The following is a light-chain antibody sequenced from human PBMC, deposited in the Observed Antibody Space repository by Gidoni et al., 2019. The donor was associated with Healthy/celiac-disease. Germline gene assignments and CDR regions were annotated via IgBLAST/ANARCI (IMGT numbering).Light chain of an antibody. J-gene: IGLJ1*01. CDR3: QSADSSGTYV. V-gene: IGLV3-25*03. CDR2: NDS. Sequence: SYELTKTRSVSGSPGQTARITCSGDALQKQYAYWYQQKPGQAPLLVIYNDSERPSGIPERFSGSSSGTTVTLTISGVQAEDEADYYCQSADSSGTYVFGTGTKVTVL. CDR1: ALQKQY.